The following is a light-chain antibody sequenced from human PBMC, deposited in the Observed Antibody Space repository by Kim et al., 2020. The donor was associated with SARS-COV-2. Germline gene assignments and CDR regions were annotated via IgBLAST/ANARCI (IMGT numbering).Light chain of an antibody. Sequence: DIQMTQSPSSLSASVGDRVTITCQATQDIRNYLNWYQQKPGKAPKLLINEVANLESGVSSRFSGSGSGTYFVFTINSLQPEDLATYYCQQYDNLPFTFGGGTKVDFK. CDR2: EVA. CDR3: QQYDNLPFT. J-gene: IGKJ4*01. CDR1: QDIRNY. V-gene: IGKV1-33*01.